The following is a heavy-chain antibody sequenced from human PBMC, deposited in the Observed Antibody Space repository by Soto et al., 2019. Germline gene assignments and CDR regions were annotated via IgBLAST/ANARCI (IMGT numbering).Heavy chain of an antibody. CDR3: VRRLRYSSDWYVAFDP. CDR1: GLSLTTTGVG. V-gene: IGHV2-5*02. CDR2: IYWDDDK. D-gene: IGHD6-19*01. J-gene: IGHJ5*02. Sequence: QITLTESGPPLVKPTQTLTLTCTFSGLSLTTTGVGVGWIRQPPGKALEWLELIYWDDDKRYSPSLKSRLTITKATSKNQVVLTMTNMDPVDTATYYCVRRLRYSSDWYVAFDPWGQGTLVTVSS.